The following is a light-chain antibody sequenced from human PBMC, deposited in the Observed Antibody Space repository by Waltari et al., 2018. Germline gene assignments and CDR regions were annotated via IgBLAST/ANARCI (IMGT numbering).Light chain of an antibody. CDR1: SSNFGAGYD. CDR2: GNT. Sequence: QSVLTQPPSMSGAPGQKVTIPCTGGSSNFGAGYDVHWYQQFPGTAPKLLIFGNTNRPSGVPGRFSGAKSGTSASLAIAALQSEDEAVYYCQSFDSSLSASVFGGGTKLTVL. V-gene: IGLV1-40*01. CDR3: QSFDSSLSASV. J-gene: IGLJ3*02.